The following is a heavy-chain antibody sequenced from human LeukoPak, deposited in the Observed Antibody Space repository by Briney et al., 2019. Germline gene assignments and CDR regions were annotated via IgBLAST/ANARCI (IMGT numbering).Heavy chain of an antibody. J-gene: IGHJ5*02. V-gene: IGHV4-59*01. CDR1: GGSISSYY. CDR2: IYYSGST. Sequence: SETLSLTCTVSGGSISSYYRSWIRQPPGKGLEWIGYIYYSGSTNYNPSLKSRVTISVDTSKNQFSLKLSSVTAADTAVYYCARTVGGSYNWFDPWGQGTLVTVSS. D-gene: IGHD3-16*01. CDR3: ARTVGGSYNWFDP.